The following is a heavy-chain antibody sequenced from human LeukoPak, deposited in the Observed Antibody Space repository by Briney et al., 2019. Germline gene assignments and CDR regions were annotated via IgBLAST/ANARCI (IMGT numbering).Heavy chain of an antibody. CDR2: ISAYNGNT. J-gene: IGHJ6*02. CDR3: AREMTVTLADYGMDV. V-gene: IGHV1-18*01. Sequence: ASVKVSCKASGYTFTSYGISWVRQAPGQGLEWMGWISAYNGNTNYAQKLQGRVTMTTDTSTSTAYMELRSLRSEDTAVYYCAREMTVTLADYGMDVWGQGTTVTVSS. D-gene: IGHD4-17*01. CDR1: GYTFTSYG.